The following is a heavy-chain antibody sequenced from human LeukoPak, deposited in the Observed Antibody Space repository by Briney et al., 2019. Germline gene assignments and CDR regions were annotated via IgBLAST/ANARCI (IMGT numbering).Heavy chain of an antibody. CDR1: GGSISSYY. CDR3: ARSEQWLVPVYYYYYSMDV. V-gene: IGHV4-59*08. J-gene: IGHJ6*02. D-gene: IGHD6-19*01. CDR2: IYYSGST. Sequence: SETLSLTCTVSGGSISSYYWSWIRQPPGKGLEWIGYIYYSGSTNYNPSLKSRVTISVDTSKNQFSLKLSSVTAADTAVYYCARSEQWLVPVYYYYYSMDVWGQGTTVTVSS.